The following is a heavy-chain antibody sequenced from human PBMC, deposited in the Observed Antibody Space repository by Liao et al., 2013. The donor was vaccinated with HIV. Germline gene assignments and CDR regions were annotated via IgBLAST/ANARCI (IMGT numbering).Heavy chain of an antibody. CDR1: GDSISGDDF. J-gene: IGHJ4*02. V-gene: IGHV4-61*02. D-gene: IGHD5-24*01. CDR2: IYASGTA. CDR3: ARGSGYRGPFDY. Sequence: QVQLRESGPGLVRPSQTLSLTCTVSGDSISGDDFWTWIRQPAGKGPEWIGRIYASGTANYNPSFKSRVSILVDTSNNQYSLKLTYMTAADTAMYYCARGSGYRGPFDYWGQGTPVSVSS.